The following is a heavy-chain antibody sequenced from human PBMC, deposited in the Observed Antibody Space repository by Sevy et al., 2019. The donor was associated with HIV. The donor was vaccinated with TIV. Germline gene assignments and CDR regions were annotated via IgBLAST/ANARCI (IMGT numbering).Heavy chain of an antibody. D-gene: IGHD3-16*01. V-gene: IGHV3-30*04. CDR3: AGARLYYDTSVYFDY. J-gene: IGHJ4*02. Sequence: GGSLRRSCVASDFTVSYYAMHWVRQAPGKGLEWVAVISNDGNNKRYAESVKGRFTVSRDNCKNTLYLELNSLRPEDTAIFYCAGARLYYDTSVYFDYWGQGTLVTVSS. CDR1: DFTVSYYA. CDR2: ISNDGNNK.